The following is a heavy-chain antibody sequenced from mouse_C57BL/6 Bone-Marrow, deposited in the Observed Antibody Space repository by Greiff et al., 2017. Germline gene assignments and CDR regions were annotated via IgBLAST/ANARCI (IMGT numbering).Heavy chain of an antibody. Sequence: DVKLVESGGGLVQPGGSLKLSCAASGFTFSDYYMYWVRQTPEKRLEWVAYISNGGGSTYYPDTVKGRFTISRDNAKNTLYLQMSRLKSEDTAMYYCARDVDYAIDYWGQGTSVTVSS. CDR1: GFTFSDYY. CDR2: ISNGGGST. J-gene: IGHJ4*01. CDR3: ARDVDYAIDY. V-gene: IGHV5-12*01.